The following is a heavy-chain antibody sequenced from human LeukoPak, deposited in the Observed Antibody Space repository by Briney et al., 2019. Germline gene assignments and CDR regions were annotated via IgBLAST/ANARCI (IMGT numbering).Heavy chain of an antibody. D-gene: IGHD2-21*02. J-gene: IGHJ4*02. CDR3: ARLSAYCGGDCPSDY. V-gene: IGHV1-2*02. CDR2: INPNSGGT. Sequence: QAXGXXXXXXGWINPNSGGTNYAQKFQGRVTMTRDTSISTAYMELSRLRSDDTAVYYCARLSAYCGGDCPSDYWGQGTLVTVSS.